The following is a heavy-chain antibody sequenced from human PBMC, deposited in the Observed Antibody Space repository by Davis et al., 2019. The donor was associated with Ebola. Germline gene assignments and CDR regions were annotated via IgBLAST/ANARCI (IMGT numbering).Heavy chain of an antibody. V-gene: IGHV5-51*01. J-gene: IGHJ5*02. CDR3: ARQIHGDYLPDWFDP. Sequence: KVSCKGSGYSFTSYWIGWVRQMPGKGLEWMGIIYPGDSDTRYSPSFQGQVTISADKSISTAYLQWSSLKASDTAMYYCARQIHGDYLPDWFDPWGQGTLVTVSS. CDR2: IYPGDSDT. CDR1: GYSFTSYW. D-gene: IGHD4-17*01.